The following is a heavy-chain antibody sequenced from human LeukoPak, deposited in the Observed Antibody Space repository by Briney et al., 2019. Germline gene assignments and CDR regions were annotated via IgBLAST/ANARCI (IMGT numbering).Heavy chain of an antibody. V-gene: IGHV4-31*03. J-gene: IGHJ6*02. CDR1: GGSISSGGYY. CDR3: ARSVVVPAAIGYYYYGMDV. D-gene: IGHD2-2*02. CDR2: IYYSGST. Sequence: SETLSLTCTVSGGSISSGGYYWSWIRQHPGKGLEWIGYIYYSGSTYYNPSLKSRVTISVDTSKNQFSLKLSSVTAADTAVYYCARSVVVPAAIGYYYYGMDVWGQGTTVTVSS.